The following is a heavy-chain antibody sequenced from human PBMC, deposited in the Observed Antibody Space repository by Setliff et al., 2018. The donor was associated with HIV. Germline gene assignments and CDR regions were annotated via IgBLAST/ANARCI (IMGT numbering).Heavy chain of an antibody. J-gene: IGHJ6*03. CDR2: INHSGST. CDR1: GGSFRGYY. Sequence: SETLSLTCAVYGGSFRGYYWSWIRQPPGKGLEWIGEINHSGSTNYNPSLKSRVTISVDTSKSQFSLKLSSVSAADTAVYYCARVSKTYWYSIPRDYYHHMDVWGKGTTVTVSS. D-gene: IGHD2-8*02. V-gene: IGHV4-34*01. CDR3: ARVSKTYWYSIPRDYYHHMDV.